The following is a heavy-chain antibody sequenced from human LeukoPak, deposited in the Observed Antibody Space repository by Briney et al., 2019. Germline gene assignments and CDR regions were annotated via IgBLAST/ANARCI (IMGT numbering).Heavy chain of an antibody. V-gene: IGHV3-23*01. J-gene: IGHJ4*02. CDR1: GFTFSSYA. CDR3: AKVDCSGGSCYHEVLDY. D-gene: IGHD2-15*01. Sequence: GSLRLSCAASGFTFSSYAMSWVRQAPGKGLEWVSAISGSGGSTYYADSVKGRFTISRDNSKNTLYLQMNSLRAEDTAVYYCAKVDCSGGSCYHEVLDYWGQGTLVTVSS. CDR2: ISGSGGST.